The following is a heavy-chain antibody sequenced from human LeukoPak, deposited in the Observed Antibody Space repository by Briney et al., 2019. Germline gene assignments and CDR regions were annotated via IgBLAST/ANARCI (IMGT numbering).Heavy chain of an antibody. CDR3: ARGHYYDSSGYDY. J-gene: IGHJ4*02. CDR2: ISGSGSTI. CDR1: GFTFSSYE. D-gene: IGHD3-22*01. Sequence: GGSLRLSCAASGFTFSSYEMNWVRQAPGKGREWGSYISGSGSTIYYADSVKGRFTISRDNAKNSLYLQMNSLRAEDTAVYYCARGHYYDSSGYDYWGQGTLVTVSS. V-gene: IGHV3-48*03.